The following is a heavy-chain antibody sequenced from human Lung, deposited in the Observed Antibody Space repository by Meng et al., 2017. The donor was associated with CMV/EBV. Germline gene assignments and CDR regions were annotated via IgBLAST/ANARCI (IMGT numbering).Heavy chain of an antibody. CDR1: GGSFSGYY. CDR3: ARGWRFLEWLSRRKYYFDY. CDR2: INHSGST. Sequence: SQTXSLTXXVYGGSFSGYYWSWIRQPPGKGLEWIGEINHSGSTNYNPSLKSRVTISVDTSKNQFSLKLSSVTAADTAVYYCARGWRFLEWLSRRKYYFDYWGQGTLVTVSS. D-gene: IGHD3-3*01. V-gene: IGHV4-34*01. J-gene: IGHJ4*02.